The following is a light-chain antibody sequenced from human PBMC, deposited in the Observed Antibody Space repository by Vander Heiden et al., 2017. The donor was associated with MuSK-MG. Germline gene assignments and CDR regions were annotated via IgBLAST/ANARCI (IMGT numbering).Light chain of an antibody. V-gene: IGKV3-15*01. CDR1: QSVSSN. CDR3: QQYNTWYT. CDR2: GAS. Sequence: VMTQSPATPSVFPGERATLSCRASQSVSSNLAWYQKKPGQPPRLLIYGASTRATGIPARFSGSGSGTEFTLTISSLQSEDFAVYYCQQYNTWYTFGQGTKLEIK. J-gene: IGKJ2*01.